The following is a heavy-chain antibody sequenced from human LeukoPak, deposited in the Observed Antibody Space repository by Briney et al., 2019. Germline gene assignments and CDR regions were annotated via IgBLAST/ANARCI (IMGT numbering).Heavy chain of an antibody. CDR2: INPNSGGT. CDR3: ARDLTPYSASGPRHFDY. CDR1: GYTFTGYY. Sequence: GASVNVSCKASGYTFTGYYMHWVRQAPGQGLEWMGWINPNSGGTNYAQKFQGRVTMTRDTSTSTAYMELRSLRSDDTAVYYCARDLTPYSASGPRHFDYWGQGTLVTVSS. D-gene: IGHD5-12*01. J-gene: IGHJ4*02. V-gene: IGHV1-2*02.